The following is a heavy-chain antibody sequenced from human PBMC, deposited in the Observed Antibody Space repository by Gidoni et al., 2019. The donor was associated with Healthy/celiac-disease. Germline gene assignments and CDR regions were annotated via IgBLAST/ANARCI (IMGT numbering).Heavy chain of an antibody. CDR1: GFTFSNAC. CDR3: TTTYYYDSSGYYPDAFDI. J-gene: IGHJ3*02. D-gene: IGHD3-22*01. CDR2: IKSKTDGGTT. V-gene: IGHV3-15*01. Sequence: EVQLVESGGGLVKPGGSLRLSCAASGFTFSNACMSWVRQAPGKGLEWVGRIKSKTDGGTTDYAAPVKGRFTISRDDSKNTLYLQMNSLKTEDTAVYYCTTTYYYDSSGYYPDAFDIWGQGTMVTVSS.